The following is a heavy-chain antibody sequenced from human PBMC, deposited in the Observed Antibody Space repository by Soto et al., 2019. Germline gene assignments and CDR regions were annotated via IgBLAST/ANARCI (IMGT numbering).Heavy chain of an antibody. D-gene: IGHD3-16*01. Sequence: GGSLRLSCAASGFTFSSYAMSWVRQAPGKGLEWVSAISGSGGSTYYADSVKGRFTISRDNSKNTLYLQMNSLRAEDTAVYYCAKDPTATLPYYYYYMDVWGKGTTVTVSS. CDR1: GFTFSSYA. J-gene: IGHJ6*03. V-gene: IGHV3-23*01. CDR3: AKDPTATLPYYYYYMDV. CDR2: ISGSGGST.